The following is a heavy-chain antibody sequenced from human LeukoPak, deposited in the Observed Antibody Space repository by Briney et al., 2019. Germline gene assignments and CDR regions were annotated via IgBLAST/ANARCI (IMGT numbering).Heavy chain of an antibody. CDR1: GGSISSYY. D-gene: IGHD4/OR15-4a*01. J-gene: IGHJ4*02. CDR2: IYYSGST. V-gene: IGHV4-59*12. Sequence: SETLSLTCTVSGGSISSYYWSWIRQPPGKGLEWIGYIYYSGSTNYNPSLKSRVTISVDTSKNQFSLELSSVTAEDTAVYYCARRAGAYSHPYDYWGQGTLVTVSS. CDR3: ARRAGAYSHPYDY.